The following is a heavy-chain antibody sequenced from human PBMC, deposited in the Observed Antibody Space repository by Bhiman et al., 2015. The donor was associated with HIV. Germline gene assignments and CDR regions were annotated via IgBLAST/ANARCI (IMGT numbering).Heavy chain of an antibody. CDR3: AKDRRELVITDFDY. CDR1: GFTFSSYA. Sequence: QVQLVESGGGVVQPGRSLRLSCAASGFTFSSYAMHWVRQAPGKGLEWVAVIWYDGTNRYYTDSVKGRFTISRDNFKNTLYLQINSLRAEDTAVYYCAKDRRELVITDFDYWGQGTLVTVSS. V-gene: IGHV3-33*06. D-gene: IGHD3-22*01. J-gene: IGHJ4*02. CDR2: IWYDGTNR.